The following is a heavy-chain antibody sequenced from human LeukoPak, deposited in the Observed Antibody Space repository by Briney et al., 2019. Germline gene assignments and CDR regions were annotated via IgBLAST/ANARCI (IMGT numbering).Heavy chain of an antibody. CDR1: GFTFDDYT. CDR2: ISWDGGST. Sequence: GGSLRLSCAASGFTFDDYTMHWVRQAPGKGLEWVSLISWDGGSTYHADSVKGRFTISRDNSKNTLYLQMNSLRAEDTAVYYCAKGSRNSRPYYFDFWGQGTLVTVSS. D-gene: IGHD6-19*01. V-gene: IGHV3-43*01. CDR3: AKGSRNSRPYYFDF. J-gene: IGHJ4*02.